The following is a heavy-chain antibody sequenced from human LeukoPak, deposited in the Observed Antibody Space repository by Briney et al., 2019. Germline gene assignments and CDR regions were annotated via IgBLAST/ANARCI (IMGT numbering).Heavy chain of an antibody. CDR3: AKPAGWYYDSSGYFNY. CDR1: GFTFSSYA. V-gene: IGHV3-23*01. J-gene: IGHJ4*02. Sequence: GGSLRLSCTASGFTFSSYAMNWVRQAPGKGLEWVSGISGSGTSTYYADSVKGRFTISRDNSKNTLYLQMNSLRVEDTAVYYCAKPAGWYYDSSGYFNYWGQGILVTVSS. CDR2: ISGSGTST. D-gene: IGHD3-22*01.